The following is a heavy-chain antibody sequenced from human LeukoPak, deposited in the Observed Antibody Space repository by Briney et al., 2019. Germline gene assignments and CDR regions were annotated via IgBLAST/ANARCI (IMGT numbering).Heavy chain of an antibody. J-gene: IGHJ6*03. D-gene: IGHD4-17*01. CDR2: ISSSSSYI. CDR1: GFTFSSYS. Sequence: NPGGSLRLSCAASGFTFSSYSMNWVRQAPGKGLEWVSSISSSSSYIYYADSVKGRFTISRDNAKNSLSLQMNSLRAEDTAVYYCARDPYNGYYGDDYYYYMDVWGKGTTVTVSS. CDR3: ARDPYNGYYGDDYYYYMDV. V-gene: IGHV3-21*01.